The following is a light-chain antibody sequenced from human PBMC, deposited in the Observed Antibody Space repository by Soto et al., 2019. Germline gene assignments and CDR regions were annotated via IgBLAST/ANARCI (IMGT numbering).Light chain of an antibody. CDR2: GAS. J-gene: IGKJ4*01. Sequence: EIVLTQSPGTVSLSPLERATLSFMASQSVDSSYLAWYHQKPGEAPSRLIYGASSRGTAVPAGMSGSGSGREFTITTSSMLAEDFAVYYCQQYDNWPPLTFGGGTKVDIK. CDR1: QSVDSSY. V-gene: IGKV3-15*01. CDR3: QQYDNWPPLT.